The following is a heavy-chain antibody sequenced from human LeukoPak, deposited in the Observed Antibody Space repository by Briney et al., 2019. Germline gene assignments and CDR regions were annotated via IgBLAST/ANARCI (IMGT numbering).Heavy chain of an antibody. CDR1: GYSFTSYW. Sequence: GESLKISYKGSGYSFTSYWIGWVRQMPGKGLEWMGIIYPGDSDTRYNPSFQGQVTISADKSISTAYLQWSSLKASDTAMYFCVRRLYGDYLDAFDIWGQGTIVTVSS. D-gene: IGHD4-17*01. J-gene: IGHJ3*02. CDR2: IYPGDSDT. V-gene: IGHV5-51*01. CDR3: VRRLYGDYLDAFDI.